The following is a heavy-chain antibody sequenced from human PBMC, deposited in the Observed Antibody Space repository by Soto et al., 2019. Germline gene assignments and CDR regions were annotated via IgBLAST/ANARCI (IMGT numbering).Heavy chain of an antibody. CDR2: IIPIFGTA. D-gene: IGHD2-2*01. V-gene: IGHV1-69*13. CDR1: GGTFSSYA. Sequence: SVKVSCKASGGTFSSYAISWVRQAPGQGLEWMGGIIPIFGTANYAQKFQGRVTITADESTSTAYMELSSLRSEDTAVYYCARGLVVEVPAANYYYYYGMDVWGQGTTVTVYS. J-gene: IGHJ6*02. CDR3: ARGLVVEVPAANYYYYYGMDV.